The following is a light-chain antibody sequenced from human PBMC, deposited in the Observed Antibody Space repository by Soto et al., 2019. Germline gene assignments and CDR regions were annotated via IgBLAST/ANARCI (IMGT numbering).Light chain of an antibody. V-gene: IGLV2-14*01. CDR3: SSFAGTNSFV. CDR1: NTDVGGYNY. Sequence: QSALTQPASVSGSPGQSITVSCTGTNTDVGGYNYVSWYQHRPGKAPRLMIYEVRNRLSGVSNRFSGSKSGNTASLTISGLQSEDEADYYCSSFAGTNSFVFGTGTKLTVL. CDR2: EVR. J-gene: IGLJ1*01.